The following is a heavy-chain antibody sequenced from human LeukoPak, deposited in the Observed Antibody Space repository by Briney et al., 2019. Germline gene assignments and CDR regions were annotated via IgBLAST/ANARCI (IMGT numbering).Heavy chain of an antibody. J-gene: IGHJ4*02. V-gene: IGHV3-7*01. Sequence: GGSLRLSCEASGFTFSRYWMSWVRQAPGKGLEWVANINQDGSGKYYVDSVRGRCTISRDNGKNSLYLQMNSLRAEDTAVYYCARDRGVLLWFGELFEPYDYWGQGTLVTVSS. CDR2: INQDGSGK. CDR1: GFTFSRYW. CDR3: ARDRGVLLWFGELFEPYDY. D-gene: IGHD3-10*01.